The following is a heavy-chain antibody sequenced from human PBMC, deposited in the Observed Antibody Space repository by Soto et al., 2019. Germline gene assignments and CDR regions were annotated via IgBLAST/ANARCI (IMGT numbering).Heavy chain of an antibody. CDR2: IYPGDSDT. CDR3: ARQEYSDSPRDY. D-gene: IGHD5-12*01. V-gene: IGHV5-51*01. Sequence: PGESLKISCKASGYSFSSYWIGWVRQLPGKGLEWMRIIYPGDSDTRLSPSFQGQVTISADKSINTAFLQWSSLKASDTAMYYCARQEYSDSPRDYWGQGTLVTVSS. CDR1: GYSFSSYW. J-gene: IGHJ4*02.